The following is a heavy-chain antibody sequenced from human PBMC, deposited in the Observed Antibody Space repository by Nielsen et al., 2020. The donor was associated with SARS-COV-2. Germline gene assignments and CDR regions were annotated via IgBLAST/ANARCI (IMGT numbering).Heavy chain of an antibody. J-gene: IGHJ4*02. Sequence: GESLKISCAAPGFTFSSYSMNWVRQAPGKGLEWVSSISSSSSYIYYADSVKGRFTISRDNAKNSLYLQMNSLRAEDTAVYYCARDMGDYVWGSYRYSWYFDYWGQGTLVTVSS. CDR3: ARDMGDYVWGSYRYSWYFDY. V-gene: IGHV3-21*01. D-gene: IGHD3-16*02. CDR2: ISSSSSYI. CDR1: GFTFSSYS.